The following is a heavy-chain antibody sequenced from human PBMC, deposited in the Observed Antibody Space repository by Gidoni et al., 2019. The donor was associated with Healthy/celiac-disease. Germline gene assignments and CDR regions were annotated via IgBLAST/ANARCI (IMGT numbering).Heavy chain of an antibody. CDR3: AVLYYDSSGYHHDAFDI. V-gene: IGHV1-3*01. CDR2: INAGNGNT. D-gene: IGHD3-22*01. CDR1: GYTFTSYA. Sequence: QVQLVQSGAEVKKPGASVKVSCKASGYTFTSYAMHWVRQAPGQRLEWMGWINAGNGNTKYSQKFQGRVTITRDTSASTAYMELSSLRSEDTAVYYCAVLYYDSSGYHHDAFDIWGQGTMVTVSS. J-gene: IGHJ3*02.